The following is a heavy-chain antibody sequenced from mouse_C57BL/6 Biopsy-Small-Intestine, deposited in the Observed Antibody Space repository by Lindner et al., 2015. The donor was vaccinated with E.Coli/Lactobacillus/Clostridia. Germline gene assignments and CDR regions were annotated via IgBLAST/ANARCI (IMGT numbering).Heavy chain of an antibody. CDR1: GYSFTGQY. J-gene: IGHJ2*01. CDR2: INPSTGGA. V-gene: IGHV1-42*01. Sequence: VQLQESGPELVKSGASVKISCKASGYSFTGQYMNWVKQSPEKSLEWIGEINPSTGGATYNQKFGAKVTLTVDRSSSTFYMQFKSLTSDDSAVYYCARREVYYFDYWGQGTTLTVSS. CDR3: ARREVYYFDY.